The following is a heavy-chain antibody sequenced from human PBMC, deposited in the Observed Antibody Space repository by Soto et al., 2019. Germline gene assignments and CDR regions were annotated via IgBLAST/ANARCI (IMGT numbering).Heavy chain of an antibody. Sequence: QVQLQESGPGLVKPSETLSLTCTVSGGSISTYYWNWIRQPPGKVLEWIGYIYYGGSANYNPSLKSRVTISVDTSKKQVSLKLSSVTAADTAVYYCARGGHCTNGVCSALDYWGQGTLVTVSS. J-gene: IGHJ4*02. CDR3: ARGGHCTNGVCSALDY. CDR2: IYYGGSA. CDR1: GGSISTYY. D-gene: IGHD2-8*01. V-gene: IGHV4-59*08.